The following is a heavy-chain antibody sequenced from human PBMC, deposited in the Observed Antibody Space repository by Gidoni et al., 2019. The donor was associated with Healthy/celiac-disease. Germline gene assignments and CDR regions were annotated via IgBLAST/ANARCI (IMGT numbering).Heavy chain of an antibody. CDR1: GCTFSSYS. CDR2: ISSSSSYI. V-gene: IGHV3-21*01. J-gene: IGHJ3*02. D-gene: IGHD4-17*01. CDR3: ARDRNGEEDAFDI. Sequence: EVQLVESGGGLVKPGGSLRLSCAASGCTFSSYSMNWVRQAPGKGLEWVSSISSSSSYIYYADSVKGRFTISRDNAKNSLYLQMNSLRAEDTAVYYCARDRNGEEDAFDIWGQGTMVTVSS.